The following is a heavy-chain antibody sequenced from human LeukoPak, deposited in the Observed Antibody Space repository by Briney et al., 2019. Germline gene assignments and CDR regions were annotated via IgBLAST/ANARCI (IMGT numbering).Heavy chain of an antibody. Sequence: GGSLRLSCAASGFTFSDFGMHWVRQAPGKGLEWVAFIRYDETTKYYADSVEGRFTISRDNSKNTLYLQMTSLRTEDTAVYSCAKTGFQWGYYYYYMDVWGKGTTVTVSS. J-gene: IGHJ6*03. CDR3: AKTGFQWGYYYYYMDV. V-gene: IGHV3-30*02. D-gene: IGHD1-14*01. CDR1: GFTFSDFG. CDR2: IRYDETTK.